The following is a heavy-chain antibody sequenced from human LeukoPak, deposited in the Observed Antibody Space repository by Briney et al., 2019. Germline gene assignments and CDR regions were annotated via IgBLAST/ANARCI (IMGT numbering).Heavy chain of an antibody. CDR1: GYTFTSYW. CDR3: ATSSGGNFYYFDY. CDR2: TYPGDSDT. J-gene: IGHJ4*02. V-gene: IGHV5-51*01. Sequence: GESLKISCKGSGYTFTSYWIGWVRQMPGKGLEWMGITYPGDSDTRYTPSFQGQVTISADRSISTAYLQWSSLKASDTAMYYCATSSGGNFYYFDYWGQGTLVTVSS. D-gene: IGHD1-26*01.